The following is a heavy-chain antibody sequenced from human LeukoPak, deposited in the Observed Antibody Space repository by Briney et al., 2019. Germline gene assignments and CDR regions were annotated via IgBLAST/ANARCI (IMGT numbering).Heavy chain of an antibody. V-gene: IGHV3-23*01. Sequence: SGGSLRLSCTTSGFTFGTSTMTWVRQAPGKGLEWVSTINSNGGSTYYASSVKGRFTIPRDNSWNTLYLRMSSLRAEDTAVYYCEPPLQFLESWGQGTMVIVSS. D-gene: IGHD3-3*01. CDR1: GFTFGTST. CDR3: EPPLQFLES. CDR2: INSNGGST. J-gene: IGHJ5*02.